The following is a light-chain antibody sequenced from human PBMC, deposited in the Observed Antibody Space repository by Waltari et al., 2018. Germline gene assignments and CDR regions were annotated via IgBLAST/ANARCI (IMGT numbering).Light chain of an antibody. V-gene: IGKV3-11*01. CDR1: QSVSSN. CDR2: DAS. CDR3: QQRSNWLT. Sequence: EIVLTQSPATLSLSPGERATLSCRASQSVSSNLAWYQQKPGQAPRLLIYDASNRATGIPARLSGSGSETDFTLHIRSLEPEDFAVYYCQQRSNWLTFGGGTKVEIK. J-gene: IGKJ4*01.